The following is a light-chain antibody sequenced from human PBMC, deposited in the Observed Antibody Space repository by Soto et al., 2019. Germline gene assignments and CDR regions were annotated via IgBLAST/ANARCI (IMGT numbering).Light chain of an antibody. V-gene: IGLV2-14*01. CDR2: DVS. CDR3: SSYTTSDTVV. Sequence: QSVLTQPASVSGSPGQSITISCTGTSSDVGAYNYVSWYQQHPGKAPKLIIYDVSNRPSGVSNRFSGSKSGNTASLTISGLQAEEEADYYCSSYTTSDTVVFGGGTKLTVL. CDR1: SSDVGAYNY. J-gene: IGLJ2*01.